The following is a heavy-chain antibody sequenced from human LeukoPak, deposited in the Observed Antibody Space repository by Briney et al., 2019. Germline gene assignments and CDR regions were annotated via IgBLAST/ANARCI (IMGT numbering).Heavy chain of an antibody. V-gene: IGHV3-23*01. J-gene: IGHJ4*02. CDR1: GFTFSSYA. Sequence: GGSLRLSCAASGFTFSSYAMSWVRQAPGKGLEWVSAISGGGGSAYYADSVKGRFTISRDNSMNTLYLQKNSLRAEDTAVYYCAKFSSGIWSGSSLDYWGQGTLVTVSS. CDR2: ISGGGGSA. CDR3: AKFSSGIWSGSSLDY. D-gene: IGHD3-3*01.